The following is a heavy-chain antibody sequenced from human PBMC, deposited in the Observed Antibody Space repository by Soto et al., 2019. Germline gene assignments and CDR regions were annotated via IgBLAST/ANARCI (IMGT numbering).Heavy chain of an antibody. D-gene: IGHD2-8*01. J-gene: IGHJ4*02. CDR1: GGSVSSGPYH. V-gene: IGHV4-61*01. Sequence: QVQLQESGPGLVKTSETLSLTCTVSGGSVSSGPYHWNWVRQPPGKGLEWIGHLSYSGTANYSPCLRGRVTMATDTCKNQFSLRLTSVTAADTGVYYCMRSHGAYWGQGTLVTVSP. CDR3: MRSHGAY. CDR2: LSYSGTA.